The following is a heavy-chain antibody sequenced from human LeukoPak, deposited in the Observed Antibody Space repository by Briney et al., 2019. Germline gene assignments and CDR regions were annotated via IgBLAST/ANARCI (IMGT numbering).Heavy chain of an antibody. Sequence: GGSLRLSCAASGFTFSSYWMSWVRQAPGKGLEWVANIKQDGSEKYYVDSVKGRFTISRDNAKNSLYLQMNSLRAEDTAVYYCARDLSRIHLWSNHYFDYWGQGTLVTVSS. CDR3: ARDLSRIHLWSNHYFDY. D-gene: IGHD5-18*01. J-gene: IGHJ4*02. CDR1: GFTFSSYW. V-gene: IGHV3-7*01. CDR2: IKQDGSEK.